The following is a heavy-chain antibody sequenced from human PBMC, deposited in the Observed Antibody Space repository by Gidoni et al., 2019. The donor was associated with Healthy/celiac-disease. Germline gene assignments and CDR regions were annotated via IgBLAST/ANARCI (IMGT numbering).Heavy chain of an antibody. D-gene: IGHD2-15*01. CDR1: GGSFSGYY. Sequence: QVQLQQLGAGLLMPSETLSLTCAVYGGSFSGYYWSWIRQPPGKGLEWIGEINHSGSTNYNTSLKSRVTISVDTSKNQFSLKLSSVTAADTAVYYCARGLGYCSGGSCYAPRDGYNDYWGQGTLVTVSS. J-gene: IGHJ4*02. CDR2: INHSGST. CDR3: ARGLGYCSGGSCYAPRDGYNDY. V-gene: IGHV4-34*01.